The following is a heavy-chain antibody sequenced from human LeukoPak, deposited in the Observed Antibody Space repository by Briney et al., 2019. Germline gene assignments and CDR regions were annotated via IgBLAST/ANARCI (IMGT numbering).Heavy chain of an antibody. V-gene: IGHV3-30-3*01. Sequence: GGSLRLSCVASGFTFSNYALIWVRQAPGKGLEWVAVISYDGSNKYYADSVKGRFTISRDNSKNTLYLQMNSLRAEDTAVYYCARDWGYSSSPQPPFDYWGQGTLVTVSS. CDR3: ARDWGYSSSPQPPFDY. J-gene: IGHJ4*02. D-gene: IGHD6-13*01. CDR2: ISYDGSNK. CDR1: GFTFSNYA.